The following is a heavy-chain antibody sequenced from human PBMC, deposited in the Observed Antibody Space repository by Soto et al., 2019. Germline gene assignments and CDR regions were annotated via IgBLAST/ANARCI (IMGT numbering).Heavy chain of an antibody. J-gene: IGHJ6*02. CDR2: ISYDGSNK. D-gene: IGHD3-10*01. V-gene: IGHV3-30-3*01. CDR3: ARAGPGGGSGKRLYYYGMDV. CDR1: GFTFSSYA. Sequence: QVQLVESGGGVVQPGRSLRLSCAASGFTFSSYAMHWVRQAPGKGLEWVAVISYDGSNKYYADSVKGRFTISRDNSKNTLYLQMNSLRAEDTAVYYCARAGPGGGSGKRLYYYGMDVWGQGTTVTVSS.